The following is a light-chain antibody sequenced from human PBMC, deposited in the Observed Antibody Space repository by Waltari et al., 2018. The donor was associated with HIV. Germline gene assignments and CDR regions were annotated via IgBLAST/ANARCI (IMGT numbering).Light chain of an antibody. CDR1: HSNIGTNY. Sequence: QSLLTQPPSVSAAPGQIVTISCSGTHSNIGTNYIPWYQPLPGTAPKLIIYDNDKRPSGIPDRFSGSKSGTSATLGVSGLQTGDEADYFCGTWDTTLSAVVFGGGTKLTVL. J-gene: IGLJ2*01. V-gene: IGLV1-51*01. CDR2: DND. CDR3: GTWDTTLSAVV.